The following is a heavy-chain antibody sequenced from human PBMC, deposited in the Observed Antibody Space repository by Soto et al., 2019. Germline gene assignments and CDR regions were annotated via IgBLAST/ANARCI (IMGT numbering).Heavy chain of an antibody. D-gene: IGHD2-15*01. CDR2: IYYSGST. J-gene: IGHJ5*02. V-gene: IGHV4-59*01. Sequence: SETLSLTCTVSGGSISSYYWSWIRQPPGKGLEWIAYIYYSGSTNYNPSLKSRVATSVDTSKNQFSLQLRSVTAADTAVYYCARVVGYCSGGTCYSGRFDPWGQGTLVTVSS. CDR3: ARVVGYCSGGTCYSGRFDP. CDR1: GGSISSYY.